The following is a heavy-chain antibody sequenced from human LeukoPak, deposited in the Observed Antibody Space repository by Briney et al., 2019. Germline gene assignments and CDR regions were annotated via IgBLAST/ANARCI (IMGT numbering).Heavy chain of an antibody. CDR2: ISFDGNRM. CDR1: GFTFSSYG. J-gene: IGHJ3*02. D-gene: IGHD5-24*01. Sequence: GGSLRLSCAASGFTFSSYGMHWVRQAPGKGLERVALISFDGNRMSYADSVKSRFTISRDNSKNTLFLQINSLRPEDTSVYYCARCRDAYNDAFDIWGQGTRVTVFS. V-gene: IGHV3-30*03. CDR3: ARCRDAYNDAFDI.